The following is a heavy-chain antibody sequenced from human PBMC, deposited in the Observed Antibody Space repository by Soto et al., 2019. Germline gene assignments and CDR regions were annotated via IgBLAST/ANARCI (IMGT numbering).Heavy chain of an antibody. CDR3: ARGEQWLVKIFDY. CDR1: AFTFRNYG. Sequence: VGSLRLSCAAFAFTFRNYGMSWVRQAIGKGLEWVSAIGSSGGSTYYADSVKGRFTMSRDKSKNTLYLQMNSLRSEDTAVYYCARGEQWLVKIFDYWGQGTLVTVSS. CDR2: IGSSGGST. J-gene: IGHJ4*02. V-gene: IGHV3-23*01. D-gene: IGHD6-19*01.